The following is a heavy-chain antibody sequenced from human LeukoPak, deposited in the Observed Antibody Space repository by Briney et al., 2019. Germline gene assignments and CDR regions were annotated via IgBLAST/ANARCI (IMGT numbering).Heavy chain of an antibody. J-gene: IGHJ1*01. D-gene: IGHD6-13*01. Sequence: SETLSLTCTVSGGSISNYYWSWIRQPPRKGLECIGYIYYSGTTNYNPSLKSRVTISVDTSKNQFSLKLSSVTAADTAVYYCARHGGYSSPYLHWGQGTLVTVSS. CDR3: ARHGGYSSPYLH. V-gene: IGHV4-59*08. CDR2: IYYSGTT. CDR1: GGSISNYY.